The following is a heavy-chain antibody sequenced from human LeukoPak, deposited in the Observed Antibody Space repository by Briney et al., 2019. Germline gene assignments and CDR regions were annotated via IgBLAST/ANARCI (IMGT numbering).Heavy chain of an antibody. Sequence: GGSLRLSCAASGFTFSSYAIHWVRQAPGKGLEWVAVISYDGSNKYYADSVKGRFTISRDNSKNTLYLQMNSLRAEDTAVYYCAKALGVEVPAASRWFDPWGQGTLVTVSS. CDR2: ISYDGSNK. J-gene: IGHJ5*02. V-gene: IGHV3-30-3*01. CDR3: AKALGVEVPAASRWFDP. D-gene: IGHD2-2*01. CDR1: GFTFSSYA.